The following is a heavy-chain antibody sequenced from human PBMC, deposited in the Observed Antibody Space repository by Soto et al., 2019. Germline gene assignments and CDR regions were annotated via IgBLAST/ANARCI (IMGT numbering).Heavy chain of an antibody. Sequence: QVQLVQSGAEVKKPGSSVKVSCKASRGTFSSYAISWVRQAPGQGLEWMGGIIPIFGTANYEQKFQGRVTSTADESTSTAYMELISLRSEDTAVYYCARGVVVGDLHWYSDLWGRGTLVTVSS. CDR3: ARGVVVGDLHWYSDL. J-gene: IGHJ2*01. V-gene: IGHV1-69*12. CDR1: RGTFSSYA. CDR2: IIPIFGTA. D-gene: IGHD1-26*01.